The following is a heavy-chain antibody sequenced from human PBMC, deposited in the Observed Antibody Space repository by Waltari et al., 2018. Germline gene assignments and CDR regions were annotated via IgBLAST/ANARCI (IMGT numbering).Heavy chain of an antibody. V-gene: IGHV3-30*18. CDR3: ANGGSTGAFDI. CDR2: ISYDGSNK. D-gene: IGHD2-2*01. CDR1: GFTFSSYS. Sequence: QVQLVESGGGVVQPGRSLRLSCAASGFTFSSYSMHWVRQAPGKGLEWVAVISYDGSNKYYADSVKGRFTISRDNSKNTLYLQMNSLRAEDTAVYYCANGGSTGAFDIWGQGTMVTVSS. J-gene: IGHJ3*02.